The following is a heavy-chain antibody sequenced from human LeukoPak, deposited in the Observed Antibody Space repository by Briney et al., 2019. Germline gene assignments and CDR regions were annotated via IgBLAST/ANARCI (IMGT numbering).Heavy chain of an antibody. CDR1: GGSFSGYY. CDR3: ARRGYASSWSFDY. J-gene: IGHJ4*02. Sequence: KPSETLSLTCAVYGGSFSGYYWSWIRQPPGKGLEWIGYIYYSGSTKYNPSLKSRVTISVDTSKNQFSLKLSSVTAADTAVYYCARRGYASSWSFDYWGQGTLVTVSS. CDR2: IYYSGST. V-gene: IGHV4-59*08. D-gene: IGHD6-13*01.